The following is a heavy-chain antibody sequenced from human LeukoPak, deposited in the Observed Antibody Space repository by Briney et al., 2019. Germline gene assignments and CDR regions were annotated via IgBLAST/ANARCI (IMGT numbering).Heavy chain of an antibody. D-gene: IGHD3-10*01. J-gene: IGHJ5*02. Sequence: SETLSLTCAVYGGSFSGYYWSWIRQPPGKGLEWIGEINHSGSTNYNPSLKSRVTISVDTSKNQFSLKLSSVTAADTAVYYCARHAPRGLHYGSGSFNWFDPWGQGTLVTVSS. CDR2: INHSGST. V-gene: IGHV4-34*01. CDR3: ARHAPRGLHYGSGSFNWFDP. CDR1: GGSFSGYY.